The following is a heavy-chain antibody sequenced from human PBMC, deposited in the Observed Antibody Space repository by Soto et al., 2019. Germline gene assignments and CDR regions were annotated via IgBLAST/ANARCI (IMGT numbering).Heavy chain of an antibody. D-gene: IGHD2-15*01. CDR2: IYHSGST. CDR1: GDSISNSNW. Sequence: QVQLQESGPGLVKPSGTLSVTCAVSGDSISNSNWWSWVRQPPGKGLEWIGEIYHSGSTNYNPSLKSRVTISVDKSKNQFSLKLSSVTAADTAVYYCARVSGRDGDIPRRSQIDYWGQGTLVTVSS. V-gene: IGHV4-4*02. J-gene: IGHJ4*02. CDR3: ARVSGRDGDIPRRSQIDY.